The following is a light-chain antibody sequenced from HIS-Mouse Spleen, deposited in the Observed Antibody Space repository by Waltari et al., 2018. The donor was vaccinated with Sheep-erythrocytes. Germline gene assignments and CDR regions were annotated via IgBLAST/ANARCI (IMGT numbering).Light chain of an antibody. Sequence: QSALTQPPSASGSPGQSVTISCTGTTSDVGVYKYVLWYQQHPGKPPKLMIYEVSKRPSGVPDRFSGSKSGNTASLTISGLQAEDEADYYCCSYAGSYNHVFATGTKVTVL. CDR3: CSYAGSYNHV. J-gene: IGLJ1*01. CDR2: EVS. CDR1: TSDVGVYKY. V-gene: IGLV2-8*01.